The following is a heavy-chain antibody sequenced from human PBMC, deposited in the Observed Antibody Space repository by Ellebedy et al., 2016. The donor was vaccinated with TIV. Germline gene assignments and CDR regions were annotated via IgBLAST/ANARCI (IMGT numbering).Heavy chain of an antibody. CDR1: GGSISSFY. CDR3: ARILSDSSGFYSYCFQY. Sequence: SETLSLTCTVPGGSISSFYWSWIRQPPEKGLEWIGYIYYSGSTNYNPSLKSRVTISVDTSKSQVSLEMTSVTAADTAVYYCARILSDSSGFYSYCFQYWGQGTLVTVSS. J-gene: IGHJ4*02. D-gene: IGHD3-22*01. V-gene: IGHV4-59*12. CDR2: IYYSGST.